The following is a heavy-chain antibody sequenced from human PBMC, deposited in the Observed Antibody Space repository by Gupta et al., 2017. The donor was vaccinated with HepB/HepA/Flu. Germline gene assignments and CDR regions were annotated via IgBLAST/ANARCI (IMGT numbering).Heavy chain of an antibody. J-gene: IGHJ4*02. V-gene: IGHV3-48*02. CDR2: ISTTSTTI. CDR1: GFSFSTHS. D-gene: IGHD3-3*01. Sequence: EVQLVESGGGLVQPGGSLRLSCAASGFSFSTHSMNWVRQAPGKGLEWLSYISTTSTTIYYADSVKGRFTISRDNAKNLVYLQMGGLRDDDTAVYYGAKGWVWRGYNEGFDYWGQGTLVTVSS. CDR3: AKGWVWRGYNEGFDY.